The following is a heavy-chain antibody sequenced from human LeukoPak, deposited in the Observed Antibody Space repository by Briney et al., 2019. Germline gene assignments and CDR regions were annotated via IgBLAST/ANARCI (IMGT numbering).Heavy chain of an antibody. CDR3: ARDLTSTSNWEFDY. CDR2: INPNSGGA. V-gene: IGHV1-2*04. D-gene: IGHD1-26*01. CDR1: GYTFADYF. J-gene: IGHJ4*02. Sequence: ASVKVSCKASGYTFADYFIHWVRQAPGQGLEWMGRINPNSGGAEYAAKFQGWVTMTRDTSISTAYVEVSRLISDDTAVYYCARDLTSTSNWEFDYWGQGTLVSVSS.